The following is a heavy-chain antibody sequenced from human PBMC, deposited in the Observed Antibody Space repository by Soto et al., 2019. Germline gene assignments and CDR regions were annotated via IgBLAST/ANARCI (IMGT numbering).Heavy chain of an antibody. V-gene: IGHV4-59*12. CDR3: ARDRDAYIAVAGTEADY. J-gene: IGHJ4*02. CDR2: IYYSGST. CDR1: GGSISSYY. Sequence: SETLSLTCTVSGGSISSYYWSWIRQPPGKGLEWIGYIYYSGSTNYNPSLKSRVTISVDTSKNQFSLKLSSVTAADTAVYYCARDRDAYIAVAGTEADYWGQGTLVTVSS. D-gene: IGHD6-19*01.